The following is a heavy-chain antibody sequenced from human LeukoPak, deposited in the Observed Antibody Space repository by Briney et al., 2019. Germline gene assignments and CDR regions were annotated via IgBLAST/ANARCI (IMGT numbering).Heavy chain of an antibody. V-gene: IGHV3-21*06. CDR3: ARDRDYYDSNSFSPDAFDI. J-gene: IGHJ3*02. CDR1: GFSFRAYT. CDR2: VNPSHAYQ. D-gene: IGHD3-22*01. Sequence: GGSLRLSCAASGFSFRAYTMNWVRQAPGKGPEWVSSVNPSHAYQFYADSVKGRFTISRDNVKNSLFLQMDSLRAEDTAVYYCARDRDYYDSNSFSPDAFDIWGQGTMVTVSS.